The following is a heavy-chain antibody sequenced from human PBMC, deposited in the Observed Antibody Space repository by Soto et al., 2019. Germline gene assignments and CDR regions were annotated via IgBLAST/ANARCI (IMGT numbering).Heavy chain of an antibody. Sequence: PSETLCHTRGVYGGSLHRGNRWGWVRQPPGKGLEWIGEIYHSGSTNYNPSLKSRVTISVDKSKNQFSLKLSSVTAADTAVYYCARAKYSSGWSRKNWFDPWGQG. CDR1: GGSLHRGNR. CDR2: IYHSGST. J-gene: IGHJ5*02. V-gene: IGHV4-4*02. D-gene: IGHD6-19*01. CDR3: ARAKYSSGWSRKNWFDP.